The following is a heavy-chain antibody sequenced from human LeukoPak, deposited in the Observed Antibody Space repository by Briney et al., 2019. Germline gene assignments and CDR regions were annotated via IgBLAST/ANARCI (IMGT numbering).Heavy chain of an antibody. CDR2: IKSKTDGGTT. CDR3: TGNGSGSYYGVGAFDI. D-gene: IGHD3-10*01. CDR1: GFTFSNAW. V-gene: IGHV3-15*01. Sequence: GGSLRLSCAASGFTFSNAWMSWVRQAPGKGLEWVGRIKSKTDGGTTDYAAPVKGRSTISRDDSKNMLYLQMNSLKTEDTAVYYCTGNGSGSYYGVGAFDIWGQGTMVTVSS. J-gene: IGHJ3*02.